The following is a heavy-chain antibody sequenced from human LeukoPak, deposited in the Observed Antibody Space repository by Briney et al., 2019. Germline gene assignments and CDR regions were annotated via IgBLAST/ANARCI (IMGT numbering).Heavy chain of an antibody. D-gene: IGHD5-24*01. J-gene: IGHJ4*02. CDR3: ARGGDGYDRLDY. CDR2: ISSSSYI. CDR1: GFTFSSYS. Sequence: PGGSLRLSCAASGFTFSSYSMNWVRQAPGKGLEWVSSISSSSYIYYADSVKGRFTISSDNAKNPLYLQMNSLRAEDTAVYYCARGGDGYDRLDYWGQGTLVTVSS. V-gene: IGHV3-21*01.